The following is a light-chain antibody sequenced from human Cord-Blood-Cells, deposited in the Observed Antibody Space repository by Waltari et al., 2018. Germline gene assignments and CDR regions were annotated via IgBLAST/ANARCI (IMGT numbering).Light chain of an antibody. CDR2: EGS. V-gene: IGLV2-23*01. Sequence: QSALTQPAAVPGSPGQSHTIPCPGTRSHVRSYTFVSWYQQHPGKAPKLMIYEGSKRPSVVSNRFSGSKSGNTASLTISGLQAEDEADYYCCSYAGSSGVFGTGTKVTVL. CDR3: CSYAGSSGV. J-gene: IGLJ1*01. CDR1: RSHVRSYTF.